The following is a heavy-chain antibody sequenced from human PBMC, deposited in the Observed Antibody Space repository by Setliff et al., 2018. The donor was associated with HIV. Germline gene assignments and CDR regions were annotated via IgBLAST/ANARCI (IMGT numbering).Heavy chain of an antibody. Sequence: GESLTISCKGSGYRFSDNWIGWVRRMPGKGLEWMGIIYPGDSDTRYSPSFQGQVTISADKSINTAYLQWRSLRASDTAMYYCARAGSFDPYYYMDVWGKGTTVTVSS. J-gene: IGHJ6*03. CDR2: IYPGDSDT. D-gene: IGHD3-10*01. CDR3: ARAGSFDPYYYMDV. CDR1: GYRFSDNW. V-gene: IGHV5-51*01.